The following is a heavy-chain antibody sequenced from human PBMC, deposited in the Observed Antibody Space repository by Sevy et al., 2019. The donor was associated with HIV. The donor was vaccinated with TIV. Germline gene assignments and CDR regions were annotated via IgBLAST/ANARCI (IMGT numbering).Heavy chain of an antibody. CDR1: GGTFSSYA. J-gene: IGHJ6*02. CDR3: ARERAAAGYYGMDV. Sequence: ASVKVSCKASGGTFSSYAISWVRQAPGQGLEWMGGIIPIFGTANCAQKFQGRVTITADESTSTAYMELSSLRSEDTAVYYCARERAAAGYYGMDVWGQGTTVTVSS. D-gene: IGHD6-13*01. V-gene: IGHV1-69*13. CDR2: IIPIFGTA.